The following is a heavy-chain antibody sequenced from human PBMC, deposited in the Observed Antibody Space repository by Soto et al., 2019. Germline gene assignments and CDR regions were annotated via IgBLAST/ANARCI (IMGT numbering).Heavy chain of an antibody. D-gene: IGHD6-13*01. Sequence: PSETLSLTCAVYGGSFSGYYWSWIRQPPGKGLEWIGEINHSGSTNYNPSLKSRVTISVDTSKNQFSLKLSSVTAADTAVYYCARRIAAVKFDYWGQGTLVTVSS. CDR1: GGSFSGYY. V-gene: IGHV4-34*01. J-gene: IGHJ4*02. CDR3: ARRIAAVKFDY. CDR2: INHSGST.